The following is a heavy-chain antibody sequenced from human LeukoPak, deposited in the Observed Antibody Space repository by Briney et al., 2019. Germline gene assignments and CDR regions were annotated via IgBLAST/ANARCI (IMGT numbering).Heavy chain of an antibody. CDR1: GYTFTMYY. D-gene: IGHD3-16*01. Sequence: ASVKVSCKASGYTFTMYYIHWVRQAPGQGLEWMGMINPSDGATTYAQRFQGRVTMTRDMSTTTVYMDLRSLRSADTVVYFCAREKRGGLSGNLGGLFASYYTYYYMDVWGRGTTVTVSS. CDR3: AREKRGGLSGNLGGLFASYYTYYYMDV. J-gene: IGHJ6*03. CDR2: INPSDGAT. V-gene: IGHV1-46*01.